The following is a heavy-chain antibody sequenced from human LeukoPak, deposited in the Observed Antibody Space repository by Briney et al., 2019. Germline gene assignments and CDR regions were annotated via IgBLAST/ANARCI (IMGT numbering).Heavy chain of an antibody. D-gene: IGHD3-10*01. CDR3: ARVRSSYFDY. J-gene: IGHJ4*02. CDR1: GYTFSDYY. V-gene: IGHV1-2*02. CDR2: INPNSGGT. Sequence: ASVKVSCKASGYTFSDYYLHWVRQAPGQGLEWMGWINPNSGGTNYAQKFQGRVTMARDTSISTAYMELRSLRSDDTAVYYCARVRSSYFDYWGQGTLVTVSS.